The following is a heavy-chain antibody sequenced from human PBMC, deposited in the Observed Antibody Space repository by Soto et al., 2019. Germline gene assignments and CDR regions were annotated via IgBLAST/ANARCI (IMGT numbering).Heavy chain of an antibody. J-gene: IGHJ4*02. V-gene: IGHV5-10-1*01. Sequence: VESLKISSQTSGYPFTTYLITWVRQVPGKGLEWMGRIDPSDSYTNYGPSFQGHVTISVDKSISTAYLQWSSLKASDTAMYYCARRYSDSRTDYWGRGTLVNV. D-gene: IGHD3-9*01. CDR3: ARRYSDSRTDY. CDR2: IDPSDSYT. CDR1: GYPFTTYL.